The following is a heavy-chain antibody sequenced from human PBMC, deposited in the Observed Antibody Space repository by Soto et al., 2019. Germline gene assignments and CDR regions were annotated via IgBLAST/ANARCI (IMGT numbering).Heavy chain of an antibody. CDR3: ARDGTYYDILTGYYPNYGMDV. Sequence: PSGTQSLTCPVSGGSVSSGSYYWSWIRPPPGKGLEWIGYIYYSGSTNYNPSLKSRATISVDTSKNQFSLKLSSVTAADTAVYYCARDGTYYDILTGYYPNYGMDVWGQGTTVTVSS. CDR2: IYYSGST. D-gene: IGHD3-9*01. J-gene: IGHJ6*02. CDR1: GGSVSSGSYY. V-gene: IGHV4-61*01.